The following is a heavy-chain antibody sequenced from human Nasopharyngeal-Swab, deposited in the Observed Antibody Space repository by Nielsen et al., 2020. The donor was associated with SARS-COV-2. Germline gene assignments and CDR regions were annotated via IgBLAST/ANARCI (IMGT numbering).Heavy chain of an antibody. Sequence: GESLKISCAASGLAVSSNYMSWVRQAPGKGPEWVSVIYSGGSTYYADSVKGRFTISRDNSKNTLYLQMNSLRAEDTAVYYCARAGTYYDILTGYYKGGIYYWGQGTLVTVSS. J-gene: IGHJ4*01. V-gene: IGHV3-66*01. CDR1: GLAVSSNY. CDR2: IYSGGST. CDR3: ARAGTYYDILTGYYKGGIYY. D-gene: IGHD3-9*01.